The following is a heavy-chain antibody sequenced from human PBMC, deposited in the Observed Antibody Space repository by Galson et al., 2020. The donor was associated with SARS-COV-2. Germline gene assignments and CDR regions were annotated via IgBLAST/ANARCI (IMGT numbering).Heavy chain of an antibody. Sequence: SETLSLICTVSGGSISSRSHYWGWILQPPGKGLEWIGSISYSGSTNYTPSLKSRVTISVDTSKNQFSLILSSVTAADTAVYYCARDEYYFDSSGLSANAFDIWGQGTRVTVSS. CDR1: GGSISSRSHY. CDR3: ARDEYYFDSSGLSANAFDI. J-gene: IGHJ3*02. V-gene: IGHV4-39*02. CDR2: ISYSGST. D-gene: IGHD3-22*01.